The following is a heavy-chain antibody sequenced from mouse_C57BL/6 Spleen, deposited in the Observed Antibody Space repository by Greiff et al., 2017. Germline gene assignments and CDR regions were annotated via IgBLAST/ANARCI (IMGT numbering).Heavy chain of an antibody. D-gene: IGHD1-1*01. CDR2: IDPSDSYT. CDR1: GYTFTSYW. Sequence: VQLQQPGAELVMPGASVKLSCKASGYTFTSYWMHWVKQRPGQGLEWIGEIDPSDSYTNYNQKFKGNSTLTVDKSSSTAYMQLSSLTSEDSAVYYCARNYGGSSSYFDYWGQGTTLTVSS. J-gene: IGHJ2*01. V-gene: IGHV1-69*01. CDR3: ARNYGGSSSYFDY.